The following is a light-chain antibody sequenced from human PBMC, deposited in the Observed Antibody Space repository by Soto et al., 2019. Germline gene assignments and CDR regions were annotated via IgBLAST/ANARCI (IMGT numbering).Light chain of an antibody. Sequence: QSVLTQPASVSGSPGQSITIYCTGTSSDVGSYNLVSWYQQHPGKAPKLMIYEVSKRPSGVSNRFSGSKSGNTASLTISGLQAEDEADYYCCSYAGSFYVFGTGTKVPS. CDR2: EVS. CDR1: SSDVGSYNL. V-gene: IGLV2-23*02. J-gene: IGLJ1*01. CDR3: CSYAGSFYV.